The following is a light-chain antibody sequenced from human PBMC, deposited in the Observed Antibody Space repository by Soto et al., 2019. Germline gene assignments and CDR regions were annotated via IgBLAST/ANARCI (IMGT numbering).Light chain of an antibody. CDR3: CSYAGSSPSV. CDR1: SSDVGSYNF. CDR2: EGS. Sequence: QSALTQPASVSGSPGQSITISCTGTSSDVGSYNFVSWYQQYPGKVPKLMIYEGSERPSGVSNRFSGSKSGNTASLTISGLQAEDEADYFCCSYAGSSPSVFGTGTKLTVL. J-gene: IGLJ1*01. V-gene: IGLV2-23*01.